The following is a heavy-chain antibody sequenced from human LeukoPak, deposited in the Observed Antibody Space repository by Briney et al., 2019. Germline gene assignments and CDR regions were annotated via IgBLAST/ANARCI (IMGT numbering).Heavy chain of an antibody. D-gene: IGHD6-6*01. CDR2: ISAYNGNT. CDR3: ARESEYSSSSQIDY. CDR1: GYTFTSYG. Sequence: GASVKVSCKASGYTFTSYGISWVRQAPGQGLEWMGWISAYNGNTNYAQKFQGRVTITADKSTSTAYMELSSLRSEDTAVYYCARESEYSSSSQIDYWGQGTLVTVSS. J-gene: IGHJ4*02. V-gene: IGHV1-18*01.